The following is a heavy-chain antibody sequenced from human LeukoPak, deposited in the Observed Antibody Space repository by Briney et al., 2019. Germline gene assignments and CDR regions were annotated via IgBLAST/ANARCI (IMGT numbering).Heavy chain of an antibody. V-gene: IGHV1-18*01. J-gene: IGHJ4*02. CDR1: GYTFTSYG. D-gene: IGHD3-22*01. CDR2: ISAYNGNT. Sequence: ASVKVSCKASGYTFTSYGISWVRQAPGQGLEWMGWISAYNGNTNYAQKLQGRVTITRNTSISTAYMELSSLRSEDTAVYYCARGPRYYYDSSGYYQLDYWGQGTLVTVSS. CDR3: ARGPRYYYDSSGYYQLDY.